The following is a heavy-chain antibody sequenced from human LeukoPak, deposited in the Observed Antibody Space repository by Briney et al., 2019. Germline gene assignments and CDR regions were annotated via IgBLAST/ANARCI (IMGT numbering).Heavy chain of an antibody. V-gene: IGHV3-48*01. D-gene: IGHD6-13*01. CDR1: GFTFSTYH. J-gene: IGHJ3*02. CDR2: ITSSSITI. CDR3: ARENAAAALDAFDI. Sequence: GGSLRLSCAASGFTFSTYHMNWVRQAPGKGLEWVSFITSSSITIYYADSVKGRFTISRDNSKNTLYLQMNSLRAEDTAVYYCARENAAAALDAFDIWGQGTMVTVSS.